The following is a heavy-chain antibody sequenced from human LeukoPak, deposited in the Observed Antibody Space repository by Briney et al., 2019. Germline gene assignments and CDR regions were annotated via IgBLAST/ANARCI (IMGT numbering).Heavy chain of an antibody. Sequence: ASVKVSCKASGYTFTSYGTSWVRQAPGQGLEWMGWISAYNGNTNYAQKLQGRVTMTTDTSTSTAYMELRGLRSDDTAVYYCARDRTRPPYYYDNSGYYPIDYWGQGTLVTVSS. V-gene: IGHV1-18*01. J-gene: IGHJ4*02. CDR2: ISAYNGNT. D-gene: IGHD3-22*01. CDR1: GYTFTSYG. CDR3: ARDRTRPPYYYDNSGYYPIDY.